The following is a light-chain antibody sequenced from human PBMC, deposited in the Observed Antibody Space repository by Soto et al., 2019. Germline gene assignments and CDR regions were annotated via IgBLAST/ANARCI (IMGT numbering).Light chain of an antibody. CDR1: QSFISY. CDR2: GAS. J-gene: IGKJ1*01. CDR3: QQYNNWWT. Sequence: EIVLTQSPATLSLSPGERATLSCRASQSFISYLAWYQQKPGQAPRLLIYGASTRATGIPARFSGSGSGTEFTLTISSLQSEDFAVYYCQQYNNWWTFGQGTKVDI. V-gene: IGKV3-15*01.